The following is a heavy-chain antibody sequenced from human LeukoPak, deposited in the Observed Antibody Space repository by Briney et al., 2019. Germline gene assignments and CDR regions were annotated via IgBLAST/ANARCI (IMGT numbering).Heavy chain of an antibody. CDR2: INPNSGGT. Sequence: ASVKVSCKASGYTFTGYYMHWVRQAPGQGLEWMGWINPNSGGTNYAQKFQGRVTMTRDTSISTAYMELSRLRSDDTAVYYCARTYYDYVWGSYHFHWFDPWGQGTLVTVSS. D-gene: IGHD3-16*02. V-gene: IGHV1-2*02. CDR1: GYTFTGYY. J-gene: IGHJ5*02. CDR3: ARTYYDYVWGSYHFHWFDP.